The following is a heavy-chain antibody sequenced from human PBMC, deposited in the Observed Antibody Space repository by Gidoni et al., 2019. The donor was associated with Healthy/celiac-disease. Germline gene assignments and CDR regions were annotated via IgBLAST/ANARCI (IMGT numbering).Heavy chain of an antibody. D-gene: IGHD2-15*01. Sequence: QVQLQQWGAGLLKPSETLSLTCAVYGGSFSGYYWSWIRQPPGKGLEWIGEINHSGSTNYNPSLKSRVTISVDTSKNQFSLKLSSVTAADTAVYYCARAPPMVTKGASDYGMDVWGQGTTVTVSS. CDR3: ARAPPMVTKGASDYGMDV. J-gene: IGHJ6*02. CDR2: INHSGST. CDR1: GGSFSGYY. V-gene: IGHV4-34*01.